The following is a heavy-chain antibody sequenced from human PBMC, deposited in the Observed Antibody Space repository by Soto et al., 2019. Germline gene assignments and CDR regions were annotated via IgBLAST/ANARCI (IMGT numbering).Heavy chain of an antibody. J-gene: IGHJ4*02. CDR3: AKDSAVAAWKSSYFDY. D-gene: IGHD6-19*01. Sequence: GGSLRLSCAASGFTFSSYAMSWVRQAPGKGLEWVSAISGSGGSTYYADSVKGRFTISRDNSKNTLYLQMNSLRAEDTAVYYCAKDSAVAAWKSSYFDYWGQGTLVTVSS. V-gene: IGHV3-23*01. CDR2: ISGSGGST. CDR1: GFTFSSYA.